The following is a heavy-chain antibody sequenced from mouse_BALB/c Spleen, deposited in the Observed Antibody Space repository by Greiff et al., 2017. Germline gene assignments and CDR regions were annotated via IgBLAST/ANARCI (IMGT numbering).Heavy chain of an antibody. CDR2: INPSNGRT. V-gene: IGHV1S81*02. Sequence: QVQLKQPGAELVKPGASVKLSCKASGYTFTSYWMHWVKQRPGQGLEWIGEINPSNGRTNYNEKFKSKATLTVDKSSSTAYMQLSSLTSEDSAVYYCARRGGAYWGQGTLVTVSA. CDR3: ARRGGAY. CDR1: GYTFTSYW. J-gene: IGHJ3*01.